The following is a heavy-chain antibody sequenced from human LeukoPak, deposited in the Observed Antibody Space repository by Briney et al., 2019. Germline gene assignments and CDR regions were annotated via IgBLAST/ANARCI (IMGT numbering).Heavy chain of an antibody. CDR2: IKSKTDGGTT. D-gene: IGHD3-9*01. V-gene: IGHV3-15*01. J-gene: IGHJ4*02. CDR3: TTDLKVDYDILTGYYLNDY. Sequence: GGSLRLSCVASGFTFSNAWMSWVRQAPGKGLEWVGRIKSKTDGGTTDYAAPVKGRFTISRDDSKNTLYLQMNSLKTEDTAVYYCTTDLKVDYDILTGYYLNDYWGQGTLVTVSS. CDR1: GFTFSNAW.